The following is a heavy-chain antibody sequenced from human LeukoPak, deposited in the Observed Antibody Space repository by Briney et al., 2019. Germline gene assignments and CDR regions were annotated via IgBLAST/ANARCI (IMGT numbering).Heavy chain of an antibody. Sequence: SETLSLTCAVSGGSISSGGYSWSWIRQPPGKGLEWIGYIYYSGSTNYNPSLKSRVTISVDTSKNQFSLKLSSVTAADTAVYYCARHGDGYNYWFDPWGQGTLVTVSS. CDR2: IYYSGST. CDR1: GGSISSGGYS. J-gene: IGHJ5*02. CDR3: ARHGDGYNYWFDP. D-gene: IGHD5-24*01. V-gene: IGHV4-61*08.